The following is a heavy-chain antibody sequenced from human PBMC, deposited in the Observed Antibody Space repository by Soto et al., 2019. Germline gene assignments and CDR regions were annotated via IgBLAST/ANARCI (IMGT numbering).Heavy chain of an antibody. J-gene: IGHJ6*02. V-gene: IGHV3-33*01. D-gene: IGHD6-19*01. Sequence: PGGSLRLSCAASGFTFSSYGMHWVRQAPGKGLEWVAVIWYDGSNKYYADSVKGRFTISRDNSKNTLYLQMNSLRAEDTAVYYCARGAVAVAGTYYYYYGMDVWGQGTTVTVSS. CDR1: GFTFSSYG. CDR2: IWYDGSNK. CDR3: ARGAVAVAGTYYYYYGMDV.